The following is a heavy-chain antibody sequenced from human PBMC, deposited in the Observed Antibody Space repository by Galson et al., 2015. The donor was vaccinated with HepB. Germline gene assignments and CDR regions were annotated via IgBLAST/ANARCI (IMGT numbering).Heavy chain of an antibody. J-gene: IGHJ4*02. D-gene: IGHD5-24*01. Sequence: LSLTCTVSGGSFSNSDYYWAWIRQSPGKGLGWIGSIYYRGRTYYNPSLKSRITMSVDTSKNQFSLKLTSVTAADTAVYFCSRRGNGLNLPDFDYWGQGSLVTVSS. V-gene: IGHV4-39*01. CDR2: IYYRGRT. CDR3: SRRGNGLNLPDFDY. CDR1: GGSFSNSDYY.